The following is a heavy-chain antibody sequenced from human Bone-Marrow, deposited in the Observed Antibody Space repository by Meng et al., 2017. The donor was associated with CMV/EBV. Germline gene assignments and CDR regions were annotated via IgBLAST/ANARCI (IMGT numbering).Heavy chain of an antibody. D-gene: IGHD2-2*01. CDR2: INSDGSTT. V-gene: IGHV3-74*01. J-gene: IGHJ1*01. CDR3: ARVYCSSTSCLNAEYFQH. CDR1: AFTFSSYW. Sequence: GGSLRLSCTASAFTFSSYWMHWVRQAPGKGLVWVSRINSDGSTTSYADSVKGRFTISRDNAKNTLYLQMNSLRAEDTAVYYCARVYCSSTSCLNAEYFQHWGQGTLVTVSS.